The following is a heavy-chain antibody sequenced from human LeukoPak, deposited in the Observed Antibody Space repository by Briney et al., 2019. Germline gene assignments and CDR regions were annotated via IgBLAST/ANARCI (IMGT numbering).Heavy chain of an antibody. CDR3: ARESYYDFWSPDY. V-gene: IGHV3-21*01. Sequence: PGGSLRLSCAASGFTFSSYSMNWVRQAPGKGLEWVSSISSSSSYIYYADSVKGRFTISRDNAKNSLYLQMNSLRAEDTAVYYCARESYYDFWSPDYWGQGTLVIVSS. CDR2: ISSSSSYI. CDR1: GFTFSSYS. D-gene: IGHD3-3*01. J-gene: IGHJ4*02.